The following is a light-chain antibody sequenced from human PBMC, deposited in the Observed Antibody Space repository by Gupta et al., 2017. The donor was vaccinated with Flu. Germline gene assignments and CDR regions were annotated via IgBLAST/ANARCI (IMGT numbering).Light chain of an antibody. V-gene: IGKV1-5*03. CDR2: KAS. J-gene: IGKJ2*01. CDR3: QQYNSYPYT. Sequence: PSTLAASVGDRVTITCRASQRINNWLAWYQQKPGKAPKRLIFKASTLESGVPSSFSGSGSGTEFTLTISSLQPDDFATYYCQQYNSYPYTFGQGTKLEIK. CDR1: QRINNW.